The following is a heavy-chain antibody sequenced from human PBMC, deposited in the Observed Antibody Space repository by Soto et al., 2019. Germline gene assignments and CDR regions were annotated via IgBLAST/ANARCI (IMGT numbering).Heavy chain of an antibody. J-gene: IGHJ6*02. D-gene: IGHD5-12*01. CDR1: GASISSGDYY. V-gene: IGHV4-30-4*01. CDR2: IYYSGTT. Sequence: SETLSLTCTVSGASISSGDYYWTWIRQPPGKGLEWIGYIYYSGTTYYNPSLKSRVSISLDASKNRFSLKLTSVTAADTGVYYYALRFGTAWGQGTTVTVSS. CDR3: ALRFGTA.